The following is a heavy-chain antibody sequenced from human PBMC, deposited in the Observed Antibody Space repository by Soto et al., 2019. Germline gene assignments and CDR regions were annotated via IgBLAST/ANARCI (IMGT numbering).Heavy chain of an antibody. CDR3: ARSQGSSTSLEIYYYYYYGMAV. D-gene: IGHD2-2*01. CDR2: IIPIPGTA. CDR1: GGTFGSYA. V-gene: IGHV1-69*01. J-gene: IGHJ6*04. Sequence: QVQLVQSGAEVKKPGSSVKVSCKASGGTFGSYAISWVRQAPGQGLEWMGGIIPIPGTANYAQKFQGRVTIAADESTTTADMEMSSLRSEDTAVYYGARSQGSSTSLEIYYYYYYGMAVWGKGTTVTVSS.